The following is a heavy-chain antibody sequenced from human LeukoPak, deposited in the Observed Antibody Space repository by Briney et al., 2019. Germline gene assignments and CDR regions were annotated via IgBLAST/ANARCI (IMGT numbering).Heavy chain of an antibody. Sequence: GGSLRLSCAASGFTFDDYAMHWVRQAPGKGLEWVSCISWNSGSIGYADSVKGRFTISRDNSKNTLYLQMNSLRAEDTAVYYCARDKGVTMVRGLIEYYFDYWGQGTLVTVSS. CDR1: GFTFDDYA. D-gene: IGHD3-10*01. CDR3: ARDKGVTMVRGLIEYYFDY. V-gene: IGHV3-9*01. CDR2: ISWNSGSI. J-gene: IGHJ4*02.